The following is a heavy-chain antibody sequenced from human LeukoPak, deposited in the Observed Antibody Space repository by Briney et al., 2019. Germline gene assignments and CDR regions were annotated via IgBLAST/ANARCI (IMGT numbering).Heavy chain of an antibody. D-gene: IGHD2-15*01. Sequence: PSETLSLTCTVSGGSISSYYWSWIRQPAGKGPEWIGRIYTSWSTNYNPSLKSRVTMSVDTSKNQFSLKLSSVTAADTAVYYCAREYCSGGSCYSDYWGQGTLVTVSS. V-gene: IGHV4-4*07. CDR2: IYTSWST. CDR3: AREYCSGGSCYSDY. CDR1: GGSISSYY. J-gene: IGHJ4*02.